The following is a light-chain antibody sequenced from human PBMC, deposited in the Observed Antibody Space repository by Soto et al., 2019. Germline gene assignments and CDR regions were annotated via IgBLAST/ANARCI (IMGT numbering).Light chain of an antibody. CDR1: SSDVGSYNL. Sequence: QSVLTQHASVSGSPGQSITISCTGTSSDVGSYNLVSWYQQHPGKAPKLMIYEGSKRPSGVSNRFSGSKSGNTASLTISGLQAEDEADYYCCSYAGSRRVFGTGTKVTVL. V-gene: IGLV2-23*01. CDR2: EGS. J-gene: IGLJ1*01. CDR3: CSYAGSRRV.